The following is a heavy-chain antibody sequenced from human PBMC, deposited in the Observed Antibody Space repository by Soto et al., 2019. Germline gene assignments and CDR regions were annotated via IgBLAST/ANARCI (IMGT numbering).Heavy chain of an antibody. CDR2: ISSSGGAI. J-gene: IGHJ6*02. CDR1: GFIFSDYT. Sequence: ESGGDLVQPGGSLRLSCAASGFIFSDYTMTWVRQAPGRGLEFVSHISSSGGAIFYAESVKGRFTVSRDNAKNSLYLQMTSLRDDDTAVYFCARDHGGSTWFVGVYYFFGLDVWGQGTAGTVSS. D-gene: IGHD6-13*01. CDR3: ARDHGGSTWFVGVYYFFGLDV. V-gene: IGHV3-48*02.